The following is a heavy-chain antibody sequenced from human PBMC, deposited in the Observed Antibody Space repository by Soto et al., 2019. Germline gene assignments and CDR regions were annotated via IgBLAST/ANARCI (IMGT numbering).Heavy chain of an antibody. V-gene: IGHV4-30-2*01. CDR2: IYHSGST. Sequence: QLQLQESGSGLVKPSQTLSLTCAVSGGSINSDTYPWTWIRQPPGKGLEWIGYIYHSGSTYYNPSLKSRVTISVDRSKNQFSLKLSSVTAADTAVYYCARARYCGGGDCFSDYWGQGTLVTVSS. CDR3: ARARYCGGGDCFSDY. D-gene: IGHD2-15*01. CDR1: GGSINSDTYP. J-gene: IGHJ4*02.